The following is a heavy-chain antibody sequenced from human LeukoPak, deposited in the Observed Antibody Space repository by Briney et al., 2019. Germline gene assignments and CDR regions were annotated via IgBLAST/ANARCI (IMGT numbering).Heavy chain of an antibody. J-gene: IGHJ4*02. D-gene: IGHD3-10*01. Sequence: GGTLRLSCAASGFTFSSYDMSWVRQAPGKGLEWVSAISGSGGSTYYADSVEGRFTISRDNSKNTLYLQMNSLRAEDTAVYYCAKVDYYGSGSYSGIFDYWGQGTLVTVSS. CDR2: ISGSGGST. CDR1: GFTFSSYD. V-gene: IGHV3-23*01. CDR3: AKVDYYGSGSYSGIFDY.